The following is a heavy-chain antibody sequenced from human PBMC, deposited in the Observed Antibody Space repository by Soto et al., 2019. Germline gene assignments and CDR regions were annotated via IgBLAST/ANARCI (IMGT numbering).Heavy chain of an antibody. CDR2: ISYDGSNK. D-gene: IGHD5-18*01. Sequence: VQLVESGGGLVQPGGSLRLSCAASGFTFSSYAMHWVRQAPGKGLEWVAVISYDGSNKYYADSVKGRFTISRDNSKNTLYLQMNSLRAEDTAVYYCAGAMVSHYYYYYGMDVWGQGTTVTVSS. CDR1: GFTFSSYA. V-gene: IGHV3-30-3*01. CDR3: AGAMVSHYYYYYGMDV. J-gene: IGHJ6*02.